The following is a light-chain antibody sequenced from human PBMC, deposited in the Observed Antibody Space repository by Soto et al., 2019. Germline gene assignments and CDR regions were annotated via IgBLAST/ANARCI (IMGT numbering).Light chain of an antibody. J-gene: IGKJ1*01. CDR3: QLYGSSPTWA. CDR1: QSVSSSY. CDR2: GAS. V-gene: IGKV3-20*01. Sequence: EIVLTQSPGTLSLSPGERATLSCRASQSVSSSYLAWYQQKPGRAPRLLIYGASSRATGIPHRFSGSGSGTDFSLTISRLEPEDSAMYYCQLYGSSPTWAFGQGTKV.